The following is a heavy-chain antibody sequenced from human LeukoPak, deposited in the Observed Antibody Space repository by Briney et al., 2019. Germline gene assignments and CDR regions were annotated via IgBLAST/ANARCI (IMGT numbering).Heavy chain of an antibody. CDR2: ISGSGGST. V-gene: IGHV3-23*01. CDR1: GLSFNTYS. Sequence: GGSLRLSCAASGLSFNTYSMSWVRQAPGKGLEWVSAISGSGGSTYYADSVKGRFTISRDNSKNTLYLQMNSLRAEDTAVYYCAKDSPRETRYYYYGMDVWGQGTTVTVSS. J-gene: IGHJ6*02. CDR3: AKDSPRETRYYYYGMDV.